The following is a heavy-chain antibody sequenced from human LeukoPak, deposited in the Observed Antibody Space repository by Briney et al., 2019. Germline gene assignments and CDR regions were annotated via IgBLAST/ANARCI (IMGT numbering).Heavy chain of an antibody. D-gene: IGHD6-19*01. V-gene: IGHV1-24*01. CDR3: ATTPGGSGWYHNWFDP. J-gene: IGHJ5*02. Sequence: ASVKVSCKVSGYTLTELSMHWVRQAPGKGLEWMGGFDPEDGETIYAQKFQGRVTMTEDTSTDTAYMELSSLRSEDTAVYYCATTPGGSGWYHNWFDPCGQGTLVSVSS. CDR1: GYTLTELS. CDR2: FDPEDGET.